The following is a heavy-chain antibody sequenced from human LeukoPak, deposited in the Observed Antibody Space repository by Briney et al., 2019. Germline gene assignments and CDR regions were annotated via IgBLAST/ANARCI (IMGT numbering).Heavy chain of an antibody. V-gene: IGHV3-33*01. D-gene: IGHD3-22*01. CDR2: IWYDGSNK. CDR1: GFTFSSYG. Sequence: GGSLRLSCAASGFTFSSYGMHWVRQAPGKGLEWVAVIWYDGSNKYYADSVKGRFTISRDNSKNTLYLQMNSLRAEDTAVYYCARVALGFPYYYDSSGYLGYWVPGTLVTVYS. CDR3: ARVALGFPYYYDSSGYLGY. J-gene: IGHJ4*02.